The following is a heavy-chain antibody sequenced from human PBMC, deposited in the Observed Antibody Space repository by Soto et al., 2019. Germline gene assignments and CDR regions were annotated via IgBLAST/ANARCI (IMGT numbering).Heavy chain of an antibody. Sequence: EVKLLESGGGLVQPGGSLRLSCVASGFTYSRYAMSWVRQAPGKGLEWVSTITGGADNTHYADSVKGRFTISRDNSKNTLSLQMNSLRVEDTAVYHCAKGRIAVAAPYNWFDPWGQGTLVTVSS. D-gene: IGHD6-19*01. CDR3: AKGRIAVAAPYNWFDP. J-gene: IGHJ5*02. CDR2: ITGGADNT. CDR1: GFTYSRYA. V-gene: IGHV3-23*01.